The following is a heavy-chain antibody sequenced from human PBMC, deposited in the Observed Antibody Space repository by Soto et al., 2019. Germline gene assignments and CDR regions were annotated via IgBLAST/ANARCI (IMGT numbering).Heavy chain of an antibody. V-gene: IGHV4-39*01. Sequence: SETLSLTCTVSGGSISSSSSYWGWIRQPPGKGLEWVGSIYYLGNTYYNPSLGGRVSISVDPSKNQFSLKLSSVTAADTAVYYCARGLKEQQLVFRGMDVWGQGTTVTVS. J-gene: IGHJ6*02. CDR1: GGSISSSSSY. CDR2: IYYLGNT. CDR3: ARGLKEQQLVFRGMDV. D-gene: IGHD6-13*01.